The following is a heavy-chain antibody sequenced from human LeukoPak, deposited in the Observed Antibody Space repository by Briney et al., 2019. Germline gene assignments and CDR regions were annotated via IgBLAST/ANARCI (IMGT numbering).Heavy chain of an antibody. D-gene: IGHD3-10*01. CDR1: GGSFSGYY. CDR3: ARSRSGYYGSGSYHP. CDR2: INHSGST. Sequence: SETLSLTCAVYGGSFSGYYWSWIRQPPGKGLEWIGEINHSGSTKYNPSLKSRVTISVDTSKNQFSLKLSSVTAADTAVYYCARSRSGYYGSGSYHPWGQGTLVTVSS. J-gene: IGHJ5*02. V-gene: IGHV4-34*01.